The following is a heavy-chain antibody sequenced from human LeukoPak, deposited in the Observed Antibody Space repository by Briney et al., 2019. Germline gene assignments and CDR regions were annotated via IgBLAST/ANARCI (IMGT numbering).Heavy chain of an antibody. Sequence: GASVKVSCKASGYTFTSYGISWVRQAPGQGLEWMGWINPNSGGTNYAQKFQGRVTMTRDTSISTAYMELSRLRSDDTAVYYCARDTSYYFDYWGQGTLVTVSS. D-gene: IGHD2-2*01. CDR2: INPNSGGT. CDR3: ARDTSYYFDY. J-gene: IGHJ4*02. V-gene: IGHV1-2*02. CDR1: GYTFTSYG.